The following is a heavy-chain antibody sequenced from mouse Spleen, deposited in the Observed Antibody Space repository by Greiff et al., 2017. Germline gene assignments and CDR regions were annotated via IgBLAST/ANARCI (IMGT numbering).Heavy chain of an antibody. Sequence: QVQLQQPGAELVKPGASVKLSCKASGYTFTSYWMHWVKQRPGQGLEWIGEINPSNGRTNYNEKFKSKATLTVDKSSSTAYMQLSSLTSEDSAVYYWARHGDYWGQGTTLTVSS. CDR3: ARHGDY. CDR2: INPSNGRT. J-gene: IGHJ2*01. CDR1: GYTFTSYW. V-gene: IGHV1S81*02.